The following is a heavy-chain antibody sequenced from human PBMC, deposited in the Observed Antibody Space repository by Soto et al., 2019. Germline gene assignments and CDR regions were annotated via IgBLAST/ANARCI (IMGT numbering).Heavy chain of an antibody. CDR2: IYYSGST. V-gene: IGHV4-59*08. D-gene: IGHD1-26*01. CDR3: ARGRYYFDY. Sequence: SETLSLTCTVSGGSISSYYWSWIRQPPGKGLEWVGYIYYSGSTNYNPSLKSRVTISVDTSKNQFSLKLSSVTAADTAVYYCARGRYYFDYWGQGALVTVSS. CDR1: GGSISSYY. J-gene: IGHJ4*02.